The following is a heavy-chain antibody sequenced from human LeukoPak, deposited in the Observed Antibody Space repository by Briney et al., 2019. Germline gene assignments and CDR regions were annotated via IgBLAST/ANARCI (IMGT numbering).Heavy chain of an antibody. Sequence: ASVKVSCKASGYTFTSYGISWVRQAPGQGLEWMGWISAYNGNTNYARKLQGRVTMTTDTSTSTAYMELRSLRSVDTAVYYCAGRSGGYYDSSGYYRGYYFDYWGQGTLVTVSS. CDR2: ISAYNGNT. CDR3: AGRSGGYYDSSGYYRGYYFDY. CDR1: GYTFTSYG. V-gene: IGHV1-18*01. J-gene: IGHJ4*02. D-gene: IGHD3-22*01.